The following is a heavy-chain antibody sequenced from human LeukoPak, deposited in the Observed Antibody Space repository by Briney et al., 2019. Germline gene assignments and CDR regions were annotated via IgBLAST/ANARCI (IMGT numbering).Heavy chain of an antibody. CDR3: AKDLLHGFFTLDY. J-gene: IGHJ4*02. V-gene: IGHV3-23*01. CDR2: ISGSGGGT. CDR1: GITFSSYA. D-gene: IGHD2/OR15-2a*01. Sequence: PGGSLRLSCVASGITFSSYAMGWVRQAPGKGLEWVPAISGSGGGTYYADSVKGRFTISRDNSRNTLYLQMNSLRAEDTAVYYCAKDLLHGFFTLDYWGQGTLVTVSS.